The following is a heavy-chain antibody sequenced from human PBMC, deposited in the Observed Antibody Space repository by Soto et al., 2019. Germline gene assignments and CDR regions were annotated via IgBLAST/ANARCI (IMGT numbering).Heavy chain of an antibody. CDR1: GFTFSSYA. D-gene: IGHD3-10*01. V-gene: IGHV3-23*01. Sequence: GGSLRLSCAASGFTFSSYAMSWVRQAPGKGLEWVSAISGSGGSTYYADSVKGRFTISRDNSKNTLYLQMNSLRAEDTAVYYCAKFYGSGRQYYYYYYMDVWGKGTTVTVSS. J-gene: IGHJ6*03. CDR2: ISGSGGST. CDR3: AKFYGSGRQYYYYYYMDV.